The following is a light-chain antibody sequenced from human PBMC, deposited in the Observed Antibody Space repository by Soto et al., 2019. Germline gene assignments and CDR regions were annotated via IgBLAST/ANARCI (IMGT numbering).Light chain of an antibody. CDR3: ASYVNYNTFVI. CDR1: SSDVGRYNY. J-gene: IGLJ2*01. Sequence: QSVLTQPASVSGSPGQSITISCTGTSSDVGRYNYVSWYQQYPGKAPKLMIYVVSSRPSGVSNRFSGSKSGNTAFLTISGLQAEDEADYYCASYVNYNTFVIFGGGTKLTVL. CDR2: VVS. V-gene: IGLV2-14*01.